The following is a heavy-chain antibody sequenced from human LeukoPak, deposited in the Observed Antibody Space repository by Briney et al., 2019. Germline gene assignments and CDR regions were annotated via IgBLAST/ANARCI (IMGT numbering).Heavy chain of an antibody. Sequence: ASVKVSCKASGYTFTSYYMHWVRQAPGQGLEWMGIINPSGGSTSYAQKFQGRVTMTRDTSTSTVYMELSSLRSEDTAVYYCARGPSGPIVATTAGIDYWGQGTLVTVSS. CDR1: GYTFTSYY. V-gene: IGHV1-46*01. J-gene: IGHJ4*02. CDR3: ARGPSGPIVATTAGIDY. CDR2: INPSGGST. D-gene: IGHD5-12*01.